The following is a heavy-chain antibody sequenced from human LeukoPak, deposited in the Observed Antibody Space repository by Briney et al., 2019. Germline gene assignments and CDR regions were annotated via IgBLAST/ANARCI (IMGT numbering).Heavy chain of an antibody. Sequence: GGSLRLSCAASGFTFSGYAMHWVRQAPGKGLEWVAVISYDGSNKYYADSVKGRFTISRDNSKNTLYLQMNSLRAEDTAVYYCARNGLYSSSWYFDYWGQGTLVTVSS. CDR2: ISYDGSNK. V-gene: IGHV3-30*01. J-gene: IGHJ4*02. CDR1: GFTFSGYA. D-gene: IGHD6-13*01. CDR3: ARNGLYSSSWYFDY.